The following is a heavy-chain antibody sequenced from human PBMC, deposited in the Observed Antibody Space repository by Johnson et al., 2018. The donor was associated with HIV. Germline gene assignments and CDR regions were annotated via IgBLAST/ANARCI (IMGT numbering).Heavy chain of an antibody. Sequence: VQLVESGGGLIQPGGSLRVSCAASGFSVSGNYMSWVRQAPGKGLEWVSSIYVGGNTYSADSVKGRFTISRDNSENTLYLQMHSLRADDMAVYYCARGSGQWLAAGLIQGTAFDIWGQGTMVTVSS. V-gene: IGHV3-66*03. J-gene: IGHJ3*02. D-gene: IGHD6-19*01. CDR1: GFSVSGNY. CDR2: IYVGGNT. CDR3: ARGSGQWLAAGLIQGTAFDI.